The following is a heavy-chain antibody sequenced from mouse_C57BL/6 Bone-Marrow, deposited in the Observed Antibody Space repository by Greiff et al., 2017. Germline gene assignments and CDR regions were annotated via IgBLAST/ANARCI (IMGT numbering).Heavy chain of an antibody. J-gene: IGHJ1*03. Sequence: QVQLTQSGPGLVAPSQSLSITCTVSGFSLTSSAISWVRQPPGQGLEWLGVIWPGGGTNYNSALISSLGISHDNSKSQVFLRMSSLQTEDTVRYYGARCGDIDVWGTGTTVTVSS. CDR2: IWPGGGT. D-gene: IGHD3-3*01. CDR3: ARCGDIDV. CDR1: GFSLTSSA. V-gene: IGHV2-9-1*01.